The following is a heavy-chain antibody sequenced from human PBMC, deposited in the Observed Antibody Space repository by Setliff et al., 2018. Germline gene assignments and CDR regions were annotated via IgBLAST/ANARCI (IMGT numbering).Heavy chain of an antibody. CDR2: IKQDGSEK. D-gene: IGHD3-16*01. CDR1: GYTFTSYA. Sequence: SCKASGYTFTSYAMHWVRQAPGKGLEWVANIKQDGSEKYYVDSVKGRFTISRDNAKNSLYLQMNSLRAEDTAVYYCARDGGEYWGQGTLVTVSS. V-gene: IGHV3-7*01. J-gene: IGHJ4*02. CDR3: ARDGGEY.